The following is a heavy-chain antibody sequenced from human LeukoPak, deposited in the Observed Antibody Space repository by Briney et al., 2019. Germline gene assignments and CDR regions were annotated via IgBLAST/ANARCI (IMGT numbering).Heavy chain of an antibody. J-gene: IGHJ4*02. D-gene: IGHD4-17*01. V-gene: IGHV3-23*01. CDR1: GFTFSSYA. CDR2: ISGSGGST. CDR3: AKDIQSILTVTTGDY. Sequence: GGSLRLSCAASGFTFSSYAMSWVCQAPGKGLEWVSAISGSGGSTYYADSVKGRFTISRDNSKNTLYLQMNSLRAEDTAVYYCAKDIQSILTVTTGDYWGQGTLVTVSS.